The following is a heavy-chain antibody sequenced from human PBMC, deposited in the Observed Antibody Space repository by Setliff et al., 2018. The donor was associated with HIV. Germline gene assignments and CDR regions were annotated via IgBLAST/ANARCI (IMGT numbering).Heavy chain of an antibody. CDR2: ISGRGDST. CDR3: VKGAPDYDTNPFYYYFYMHV. D-gene: IGHD4-17*01. J-gene: IGHJ6*03. CDR1: GFTFSSYA. Sequence: GGSLRLSCAASGFTFSSYAMSWVRQAPGKGLEWVSTISGRGDSTYYADSVKGRFTISRDNSQNTLYLQMNGLRVEDAAVYYCVKGAPDYDTNPFYYYFYMHVWGIGTTVTVSS. V-gene: IGHV3-23*01.